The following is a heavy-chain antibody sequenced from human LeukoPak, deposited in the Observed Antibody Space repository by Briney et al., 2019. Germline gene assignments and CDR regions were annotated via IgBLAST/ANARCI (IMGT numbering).Heavy chain of an antibody. CDR3: ARGFGSGYDFWSGYYTSFNWFDP. V-gene: IGHV1-46*01. Sequence: ASVKVSCKASGYTFTSYYMHWVRQAPGQGLEWMGIINPSGGSTSYAQKFQGWVTMTRDTSISTAYMELSRLRSDDTAVYYCARGFGSGYDFWSGYYTSFNWFDPWGQGTLVTVSS. D-gene: IGHD3-3*01. J-gene: IGHJ5*02. CDR2: INPSGGST. CDR1: GYTFTSYY.